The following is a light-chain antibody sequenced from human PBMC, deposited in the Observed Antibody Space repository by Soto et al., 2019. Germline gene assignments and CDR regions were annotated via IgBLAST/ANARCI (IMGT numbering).Light chain of an antibody. CDR3: QQGYATWT. V-gene: IGKV1-39*01. J-gene: IGKJ1*01. CDR1: QSISTF. Sequence: DIQMTQSPSSLSASVGDRVTITCRASQSISTFLNWYQHKPGKAPKLLLYAASTLQSGVPSRFSGSGSGTDFTLPISSLQPEDFASYYCQQGYATWTVGQGTKVEIK. CDR2: AAS.